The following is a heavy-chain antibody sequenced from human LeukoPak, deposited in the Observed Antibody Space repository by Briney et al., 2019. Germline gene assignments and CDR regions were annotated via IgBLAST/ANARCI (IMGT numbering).Heavy chain of an antibody. CDR3: ARGGLRFLEWPKVSAFDI. J-gene: IGHJ3*02. V-gene: IGHV1-46*03. D-gene: IGHD3-3*01. Sequence: ASVKVSCKATGYTFTSYYMHWVRQAPGQGLEWMGIINPSGGSTRYAQKLQGRVTMTRDTSTSTVYMELSSLRSEDTAVYYCARGGLRFLEWPKVSAFDIWGQGTMVTVSS. CDR1: GYTFTSYY. CDR2: INPSGGST.